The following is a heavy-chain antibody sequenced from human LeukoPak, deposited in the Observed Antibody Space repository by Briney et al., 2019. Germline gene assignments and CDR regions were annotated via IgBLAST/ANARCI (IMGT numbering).Heavy chain of an antibody. D-gene: IGHD6-13*01. CDR3: ARDRTNSRYRPSAFDV. V-gene: IGHV4-61*01. J-gene: IGHJ3*01. CDR1: GGSVSSGSYF. Sequence: SETLSLTCTVSGGSVSSGSYFWSWIRQPPGKGLEWIGYIYHTGSTNYNPSLKSRGSISVDTSKSQFSLNLSSVTAADTAVYYCARDRTNSRYRPSAFDVWGQGTMVTVSS. CDR2: IYHTGST.